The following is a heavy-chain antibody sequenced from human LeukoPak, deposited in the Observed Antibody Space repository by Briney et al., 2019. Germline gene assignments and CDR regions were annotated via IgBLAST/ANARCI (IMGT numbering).Heavy chain of an antibody. CDR2: VYYFGST. V-gene: IGHV4-59*01. J-gene: IGHJ6*02. D-gene: IGHD3-22*01. Sequence: PSETLSLTCTVSGGSIRSYSWSWIRQPPGKGLPGVGWVYYFGSTNYNPSLKSRVTISVDTSKNQFSLKLSSVTAADTAVYYCARATYYYDSSGYSYYYGMDVWGQGTTVTVSS. CDR1: GGSIRSYS. CDR3: ARATYYYDSSGYSYYYGMDV.